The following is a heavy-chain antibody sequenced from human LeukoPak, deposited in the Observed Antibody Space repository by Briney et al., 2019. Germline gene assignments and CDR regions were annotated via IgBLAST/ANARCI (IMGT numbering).Heavy chain of an antibody. V-gene: IGHV3-30*18. D-gene: IGHD4-17*01. CDR2: ISYDGSNK. Sequence: PGGSLRLSCAASGFTFSSYGMHWVRQAPGKGLEGVAVISYDGSNKYSADSVKGRFTISRDNSKNTVSLQMNSLRAEDTAVYYCAKGIYGDHYFDYWGQGTLVTVSS. CDR3: AKGIYGDHYFDY. J-gene: IGHJ4*02. CDR1: GFTFSSYG.